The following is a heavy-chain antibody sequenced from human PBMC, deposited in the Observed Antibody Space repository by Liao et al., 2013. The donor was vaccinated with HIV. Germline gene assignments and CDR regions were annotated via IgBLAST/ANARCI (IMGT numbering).Heavy chain of an antibody. V-gene: IGHV4-61*02. J-gene: IGHJ4*02. CDR1: GDSVSSGSYY. Sequence: QVQLQESGPGLVKPSQTLSLTCTVSGDSVSSGSYYWNWIRQPAGKGLEWIGRVYTSGTTNYNPSLKSRVTISVDTSKNQFSLKLSSVTAADTAVYYCARNWKYYYGSGSSDWGQGTLVTVSS. CDR2: VYTSGTT. D-gene: IGHD3-10*01. CDR3: ARNWKYYYGSGSSD.